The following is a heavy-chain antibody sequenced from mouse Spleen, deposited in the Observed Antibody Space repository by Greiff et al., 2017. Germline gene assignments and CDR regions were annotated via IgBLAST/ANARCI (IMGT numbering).Heavy chain of an antibody. D-gene: IGHD4-1*01. Sequence: EVQGVESGGGLVQPGGSRKLSCAASGFTFSSFGMHWVRQAPEKGLEWVAYISSGSSTIYYADTVKGRFTISRDNPKNTLFLQMTSLRSEDTAMYYCARGGAGVPFAYWGQGTLVTVSA. CDR3: ARGGAGVPFAY. J-gene: IGHJ3*01. V-gene: IGHV5-17*02. CDR2: ISSGSSTI. CDR1: GFTFSSFG.